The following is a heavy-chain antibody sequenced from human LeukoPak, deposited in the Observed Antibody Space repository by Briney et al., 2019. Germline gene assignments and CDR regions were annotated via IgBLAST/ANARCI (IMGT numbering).Heavy chain of an antibody. Sequence: PGGSLRLSCAASAFTFSRYGTHWVRQAPGKGLEWVALIRSDGNNKYYADSVKGRFTISRDNSKSTLSLQMNSLRTEDTAVYYCAKDRYGSGSDTPWSQGTLVTVSS. CDR2: IRSDGNNK. CDR1: AFTFSRYG. D-gene: IGHD3-10*01. CDR3: AKDRYGSGSDTP. J-gene: IGHJ5*02. V-gene: IGHV3-30*02.